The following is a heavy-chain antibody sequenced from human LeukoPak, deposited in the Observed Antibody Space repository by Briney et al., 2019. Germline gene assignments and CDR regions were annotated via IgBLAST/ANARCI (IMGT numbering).Heavy chain of an antibody. CDR2: IYYSGST. V-gene: IGHV4-30-4*02. D-gene: IGHD3-22*01. CDR3: ARGAFLYCYDTSGHFDY. J-gene: IGHJ4*02. Sequence: SETLSLTCTVSGGSISSGDYYWSWIRQPPGKGLEWIGYIYYSGSTYYNPSLRSRVTISVDTSKNQFSLKLSSVTAADTAVYYCARGAFLYCYDTSGHFDYWGQGTLVTVSS. CDR1: GGSISSGDYY.